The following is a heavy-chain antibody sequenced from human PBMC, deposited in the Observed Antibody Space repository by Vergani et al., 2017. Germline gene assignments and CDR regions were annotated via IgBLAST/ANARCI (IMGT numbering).Heavy chain of an antibody. J-gene: IGHJ3*02. CDR3: AKLFLPEAINDAFDI. D-gene: IGHD3-3*01. V-gene: IGHV3-23*01. CDR1: GFTFNTYA. CDR2: ISSSSSYI. Sequence: EVQLLESGGGLVQPGGSLRLSCAASGFTFNTYAMSWVRQAPGKGLEWVSSISSSSSYIYYADSVKGRFTISRDNSKNTLYLQMNSLRAEDTAVYYCAKLFLPEAINDAFDIWGQGTMVTVSS.